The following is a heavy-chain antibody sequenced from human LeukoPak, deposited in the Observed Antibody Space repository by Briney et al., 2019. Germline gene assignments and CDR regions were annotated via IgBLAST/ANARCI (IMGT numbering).Heavy chain of an antibody. Sequence: SGGSLRLSCAASGFTFSSYGMHWVRQAPGKGLEWVAFIRYDGSNKYYADSVKGRFTISRDNSKNTLYLQMNSLRAEDTAVYYCAKDQSPNYDFWSGYSPFDYWGQGTLVTVSS. J-gene: IGHJ4*02. V-gene: IGHV3-30*02. CDR3: AKDQSPNYDFWSGYSPFDY. D-gene: IGHD3-3*01. CDR2: IRYDGSNK. CDR1: GFTFSSYG.